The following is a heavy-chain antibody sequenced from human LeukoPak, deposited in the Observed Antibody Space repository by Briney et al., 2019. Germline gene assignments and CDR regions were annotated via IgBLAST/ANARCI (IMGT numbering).Heavy chain of an antibody. V-gene: IGHV4-59*01. CDR1: GGSISSYY. J-gene: IGHJ2*01. CDR2: IYYSGST. Sequence: SETLSLTCTVSGGSISSYYWSWIRQPPGKGLEWIGYIYYSGSTNYNPSLKSRVTISVDTSKNQFSLKLSSVTAADTAVYYCASSETRKGWYFDLWGRGTLVTVSS. D-gene: IGHD3-10*01. CDR3: ASSETRKGWYFDL.